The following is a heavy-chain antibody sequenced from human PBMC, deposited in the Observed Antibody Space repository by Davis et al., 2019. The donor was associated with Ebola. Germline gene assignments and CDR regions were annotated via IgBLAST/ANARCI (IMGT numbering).Heavy chain of an antibody. Sequence: ASVKVSCKASGYTFTSYYMHWVRQAPGQGLEWMGIINPSGGSTSYAQKFQGRVTMTRDTSKSTVYMELSSLRSEDTAVYYCARGKHVGDRSNYYYYGMDVWGQGTTVTVSS. CDR2: INPSGGST. D-gene: IGHD3-16*01. V-gene: IGHV1-46*01. CDR1: GYTFTSYY. CDR3: ARGKHVGDRSNYYYYGMDV. J-gene: IGHJ6*02.